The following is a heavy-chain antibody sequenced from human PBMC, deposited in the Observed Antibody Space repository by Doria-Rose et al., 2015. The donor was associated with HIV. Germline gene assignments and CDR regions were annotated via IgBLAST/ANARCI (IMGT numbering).Heavy chain of an antibody. CDR3: ARAIAGYSSSSGAFDI. Sequence: QVQLQESGGGVVQPGRSLRLSCAASGFTSSSYAMHWVRQAPGKGLEWVAVISHDGNNKHYADSVKGRFTISRDNSKNTLYQQMNSLRVDDTAFYYCARAIAGYSSSSGAFDIWGQGAMVTVSS. V-gene: IGHV3-30-3*01. CDR1: GFTSSSYA. CDR2: ISHDGNNK. J-gene: IGHJ3*02. D-gene: IGHD6-6*01.